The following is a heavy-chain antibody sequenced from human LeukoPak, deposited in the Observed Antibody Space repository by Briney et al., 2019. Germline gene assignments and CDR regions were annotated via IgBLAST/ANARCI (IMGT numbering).Heavy chain of an antibody. CDR3: ASGYSSSWYGDY. Sequence: GGSLRLSCAASGFTFSSYAMHWVRQAPGKGLEWVAVISYDGSNKCYADSVKGRFTISRDNSKNTLYLQMNSLRAEDTAVYYCASGYSSSWYGDYWGQGTLVTVSS. V-gene: IGHV3-30-3*01. D-gene: IGHD6-13*01. CDR2: ISYDGSNK. J-gene: IGHJ4*02. CDR1: GFTFSSYA.